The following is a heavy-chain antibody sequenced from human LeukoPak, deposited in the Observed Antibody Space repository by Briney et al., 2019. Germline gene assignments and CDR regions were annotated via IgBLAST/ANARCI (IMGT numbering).Heavy chain of an antibody. V-gene: IGHV3-23*01. D-gene: IGHD3-22*01. CDR3: ARDPFYDSSGYILFDD. J-gene: IGHJ4*02. CDR1: GFTLSSYA. Sequence: GGSLRLSCAASGFTLSSYAMSWVRQAPGKGLEWVSAISGSGGSTYYADSVKGRFTISRDNAKNSLYLQMNSLRAEDTAVYYCARDPFYDSSGYILFDDWGQGTLVTVSS. CDR2: ISGSGGST.